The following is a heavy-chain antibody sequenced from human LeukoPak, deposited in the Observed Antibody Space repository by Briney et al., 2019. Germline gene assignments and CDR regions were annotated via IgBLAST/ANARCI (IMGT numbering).Heavy chain of an antibody. J-gene: IGHJ4*02. V-gene: IGHV3-7*04. CDR2: IKQDGSET. CDR3: ARHKPLWCY. CDR1: GFSLSSYW. D-gene: IGHD2-8*02. Sequence: PGGSLRLSCAAPGFSLSSYWRRWVRQAPGKGLEWVANIKQDGSETYYVDSVRGRFTISRENVRNSLYMLMCNLRAEDTGLYYSARHKPLWCYWGQRSLVTDS.